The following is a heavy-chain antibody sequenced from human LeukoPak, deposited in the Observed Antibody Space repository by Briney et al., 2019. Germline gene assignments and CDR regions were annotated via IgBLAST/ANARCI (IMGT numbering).Heavy chain of an antibody. CDR1: GGSISSYY. CDR2: INHSGST. Sequence: SETLSLTCTVSGGSISSYYWSWIRQPPGKGLEWIGEINHSGSTNYNPSLKSRVTISVDTSKNQFSLKLSSVTAADTAVYYCARGPPFDRDAFDIWGQGTMVTVSS. CDR3: ARGPPFDRDAFDI. V-gene: IGHV4-34*01. D-gene: IGHD3-9*01. J-gene: IGHJ3*02.